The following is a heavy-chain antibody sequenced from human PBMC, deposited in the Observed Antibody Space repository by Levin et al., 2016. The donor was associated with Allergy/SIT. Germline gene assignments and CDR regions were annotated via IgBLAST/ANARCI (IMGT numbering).Heavy chain of an antibody. V-gene: IGHV4-59*01. D-gene: IGHD6-6*01. CDR1: GGSISSYY. Sequence: GSLRLSCTVSGGSISSYYWSWIRQPPGKGLEWIGYIYYSGSTNYNPSLKSRVTISVDTSKNQFSLKLSSVTAADTAVYYCARGRGRIAARTNDYYYYGMDVWGQGTTVTVSS. CDR3: ARGRGRIAARTNDYYYYGMDV. CDR2: IYYSGST. J-gene: IGHJ6*02.